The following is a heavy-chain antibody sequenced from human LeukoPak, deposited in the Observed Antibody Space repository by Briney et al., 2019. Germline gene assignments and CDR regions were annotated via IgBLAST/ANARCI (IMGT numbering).Heavy chain of an antibody. Sequence: PGESLRLSCVASGFTFSIYSMNWVRQAPGKGLEWVSSIGGSSSSLYYAESVKSRFTISRDNARNSLYLQMNSLRVEDTAVYYCAKEAGQDYGALDAFDVWGQGTMVTVSS. D-gene: IGHD4-17*01. CDR3: AKEAGQDYGALDAFDV. CDR1: GFTFSIYS. CDR2: IGGSSSSL. V-gene: IGHV3-21*01. J-gene: IGHJ3*01.